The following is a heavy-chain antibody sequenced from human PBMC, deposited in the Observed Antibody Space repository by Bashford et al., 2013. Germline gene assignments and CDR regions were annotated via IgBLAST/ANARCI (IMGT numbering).Heavy chain of an antibody. V-gene: IGHV1-8*01. CDR1: GGTFDSFG. J-gene: IGHJ3*02. D-gene: IGHD3-3*01. CDR3: AIKTSKYYDFWSGYYRDAFDI. Sequence: ASVKVSCKASGGTFDSFGINWVRQATGQGLEWMGWMNPNSGNTGYAQKFQGRVTMTRNTSISTAYMELSSLRSEDTAVYYCAIKTSKYYDFWSGYYRDAFDIWGQGTMVTVSS. CDR2: MNPNSGNT.